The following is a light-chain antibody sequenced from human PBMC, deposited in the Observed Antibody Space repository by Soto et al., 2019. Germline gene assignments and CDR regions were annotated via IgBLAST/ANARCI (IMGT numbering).Light chain of an antibody. J-gene: IGKJ4*01. CDR3: QQYNDWHLT. CDR2: GAS. V-gene: IGKV3-15*01. Sequence: EIVMTQSPATLSVSPGERATLSCRASQSVSSNLAWYQQKVGQAPRLLIYGASTRATSIPARFSGSGSGTEFTLTISSPQSEDFAVYFCQQYNDWHLTFGGGTNVEIK. CDR1: QSVSSN.